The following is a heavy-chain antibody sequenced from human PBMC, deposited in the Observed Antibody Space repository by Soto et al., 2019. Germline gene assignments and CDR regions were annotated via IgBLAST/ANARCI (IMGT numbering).Heavy chain of an antibody. CDR2: IYYSGST. Sequence: QVQLQESGPGLVKPSETLSLTCTVSGGSISSYYWSWIRQPPGKGLEWIGYIYYSGSTNYNPSLKSRVTISVDTPKNQFSLKLSSVTAADTAVYYCARFYDSSGYPSYYFDYWGQGTLVTVSS. CDR1: GGSISSYY. V-gene: IGHV4-59*01. J-gene: IGHJ4*02. CDR3: ARFYDSSGYPSYYFDY. D-gene: IGHD3-22*01.